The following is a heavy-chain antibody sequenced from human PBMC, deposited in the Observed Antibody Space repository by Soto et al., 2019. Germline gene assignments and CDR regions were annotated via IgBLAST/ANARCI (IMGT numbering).Heavy chain of an antibody. D-gene: IGHD3-3*01. J-gene: IGHJ4*02. CDR3: ARGGTIFGVVDFDY. CDR1: GGSISSYY. V-gene: IGHV4-59*01. Sequence: TLSLTCTVSGGSISSYYWSWIRQPPGKGLEWIGYIYYSGSTNYNPSLKSRVTISVDTSKNQFSLKLSSVTAADTAVYYCARGGTIFGVVDFDYWGQGTLVTVSS. CDR2: IYYSGST.